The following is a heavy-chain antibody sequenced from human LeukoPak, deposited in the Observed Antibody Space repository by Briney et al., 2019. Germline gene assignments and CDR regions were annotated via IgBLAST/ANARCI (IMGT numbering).Heavy chain of an antibody. CDR2: IYYSGST. D-gene: IGHD2-15*01. J-gene: IGHJ4*02. V-gene: IGHV4-39*01. CDR1: GGSLRSYY. CDR3: ARCSGGSCYRSDY. Sequence: SETLSLTCTVSGGSLRSYYWGWIRQPPGKGLEWIGTIYYSGSTYYNPSLRSRVTISVDTSKNQFSLKMSSVTAADTAVYFCARCSGGSCYRSDYWGQGTLVTVSS.